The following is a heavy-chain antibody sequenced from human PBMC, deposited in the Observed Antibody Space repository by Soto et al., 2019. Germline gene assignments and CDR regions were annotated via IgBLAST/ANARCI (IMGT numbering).Heavy chain of an antibody. CDR1: GGSISSSSYY. V-gene: IGHV4-39*01. J-gene: IGHJ4*02. CDR3: ARQSSTTVTKDY. CDR2: IYYIGNT. D-gene: IGHD4-17*01. Sequence: QLQLQESGPGLVKPSETLSLTCTVSGGSISSSSYYWGWIRQPPGKGLEWIGSIYYIGNTYYNPSLKSRVTISVDTSKNQFSLKVSSVTATDTAVYYCARQSSTTVTKDYWGQGTLVTVSS.